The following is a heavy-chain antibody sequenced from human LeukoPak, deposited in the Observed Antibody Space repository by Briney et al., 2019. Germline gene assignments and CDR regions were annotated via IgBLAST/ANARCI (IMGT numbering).Heavy chain of an antibody. D-gene: IGHD3-10*01. J-gene: IGHJ6*02. CDR1: GFTFSTYG. CDR3: ARYYGSGRGYYGLDV. Sequence: PGRSLRLSCEASGFTFSTYGMHWVRQAPGKGLEWITLIPYDGSNKYYADSVKGRFTISRDNSKNTLYPQMNSLRAEDTAVYYCARYYGSGRGYYGLDVWGQGTTVTVSS. CDR2: IPYDGSNK. V-gene: IGHV3-30*03.